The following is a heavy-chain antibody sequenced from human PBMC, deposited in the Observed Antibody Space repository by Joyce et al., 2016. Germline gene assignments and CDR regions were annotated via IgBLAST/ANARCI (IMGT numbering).Heavy chain of an antibody. J-gene: IGHJ4*02. CDR2: IIPSSATA. CDR3: ARLRQSGNINDY. Sequence: QLVQSGAEVRKPGSSVKVSCKAFGGTRSSYAVSWVRQAPGQGLEWMGGIIPSSATAKYEQKFQARVTITADKSTSTAYMELTSLRPEDTATYYCARLRQSGNINDYWGQGTLVTVSS. CDR1: GGTRSSYA. V-gene: IGHV1-69*06.